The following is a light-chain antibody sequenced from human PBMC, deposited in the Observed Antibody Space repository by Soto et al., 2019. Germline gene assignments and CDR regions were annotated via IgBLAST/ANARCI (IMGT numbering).Light chain of an antibody. CDR3: QQYNDYVNS. Sequence: DIQMTQFPSTLSASVGDRVTISCRASRGISSWLAWYQQKPGMTPKLLIYDASRLESGVPSRFSGSGSGTEFTLTISSLQPDDFATYYCQQYNDYVNSFGQGTKLEMK. CDR2: DAS. J-gene: IGKJ2*01. V-gene: IGKV1-5*01. CDR1: RGISSW.